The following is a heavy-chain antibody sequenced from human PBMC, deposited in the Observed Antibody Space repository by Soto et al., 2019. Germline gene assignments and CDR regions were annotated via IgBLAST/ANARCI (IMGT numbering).Heavy chain of an antibody. CDR2: INHSGST. D-gene: IGHD4-17*01. V-gene: IGHV4-34*01. J-gene: IGHJ4*02. Sequence: SETLSLTCAVYGGSFSGYYWSWIRQPPGKGLEWIGEINHSGSTNYNPSLKSRVTISVDTSKNQFSLKLSSVTAADTAVYYCARAVIDYGDRSYDYWGQGTLVTVSS. CDR3: ARAVIDYGDRSYDY. CDR1: GGSFSGYY.